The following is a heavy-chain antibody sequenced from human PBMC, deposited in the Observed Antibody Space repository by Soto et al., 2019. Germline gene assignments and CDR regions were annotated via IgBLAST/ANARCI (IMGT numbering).Heavy chain of an antibody. Sequence: PGESLKISCKASGYSFTSYWIGWVRQMPGKGLEWMGFIYPHDSDTRYSPSFRGQVTISADKSISTAYLQWSSLKASDTAMYYCARQRGGQQLVPWARAAFDIWGQGTMVTVSS. V-gene: IGHV5-51*01. J-gene: IGHJ3*02. CDR2: IYPHDSDT. CDR3: ARQRGGQQLVPWARAAFDI. D-gene: IGHD6-13*01. CDR1: GYSFTSYW.